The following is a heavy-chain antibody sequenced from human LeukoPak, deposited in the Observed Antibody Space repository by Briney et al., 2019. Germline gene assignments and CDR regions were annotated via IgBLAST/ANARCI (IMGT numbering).Heavy chain of an antibody. Sequence: SETLSLTCAVYGGSFSGYYWSWIRQPPGKGLEWIGEINHSGSTNYNPSLESRVTISVDTSKNQFSLKLSSVTAADTAVYYCARGAQDIVVVVAATSVYFDYWGQGTLVTVSS. D-gene: IGHD2-15*01. CDR1: GGSFSGYY. CDR3: ARGAQDIVVVVAATSVYFDY. J-gene: IGHJ4*02. V-gene: IGHV4-34*01. CDR2: INHSGST.